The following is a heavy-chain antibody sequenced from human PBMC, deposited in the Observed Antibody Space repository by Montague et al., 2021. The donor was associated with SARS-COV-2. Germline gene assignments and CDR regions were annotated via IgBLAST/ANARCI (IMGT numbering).Heavy chain of an antibody. V-gene: IGHV3-33*01. D-gene: IGHD4-17*01. Sequence: SLRLYCAASGFTFSSYGMHWVRQAPGKGLEWVAVIWYDGSNKYYADSVKGRFTISRDNSKNTLYLQMNSLRAEDTAVYYCAREYGDYVVYFDYWGQGTLVTVSS. CDR2: IWYDGSNK. CDR3: AREYGDYVVYFDY. CDR1: GFTFSSYG. J-gene: IGHJ4*02.